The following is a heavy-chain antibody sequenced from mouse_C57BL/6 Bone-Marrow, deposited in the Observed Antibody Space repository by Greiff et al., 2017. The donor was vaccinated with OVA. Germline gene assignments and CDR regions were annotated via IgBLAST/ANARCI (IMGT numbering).Heavy chain of an antibody. CDR1: GYSITSGYY. CDR2: ISYDGSN. Sequence: EVKVEESGPGLVKPSQSLSLTCSVTGYSITSGYYWNWIRQFPGNKLEWMGYISYDGSNNYNPSLKNRISITRDTSKNQFFLKLNSVTTEDTATYYCARGGYYDYDGFAYWGQGTLVTVSA. D-gene: IGHD2-4*01. J-gene: IGHJ3*01. CDR3: ARGGYYDYDGFAY. V-gene: IGHV3-6*01.